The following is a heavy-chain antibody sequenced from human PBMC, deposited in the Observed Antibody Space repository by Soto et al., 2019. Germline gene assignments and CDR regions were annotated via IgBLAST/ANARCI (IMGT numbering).Heavy chain of an antibody. CDR1: GYSFADYW. CDR3: ARQIYDSDTGPNFQYYFDS. Sequence: GESLKISCTGSGYSFADYWITWVRQKPGKGLEWVGRIDPSDSQTYYSPSFRGHVTISATKSITTVFLQWSSLRASDTAMYYCARQIYDSDTGPNFQYYFDSWGQGTPVTVSS. J-gene: IGHJ4*02. D-gene: IGHD3-22*01. V-gene: IGHV5-10-1*01. CDR2: IDPSDSQT.